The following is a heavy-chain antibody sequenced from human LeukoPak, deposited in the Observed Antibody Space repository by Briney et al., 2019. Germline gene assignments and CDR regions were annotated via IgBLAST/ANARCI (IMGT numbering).Heavy chain of an antibody. CDR3: AKEVRGSKYYYGMDV. J-gene: IGHJ6*02. V-gene: IGHV3-11*04. Sequence: GGSLRLSCAASGFTFSDYYMSWIRQAPGKGLEWVSYISSSGSTIYYADSVKGRFTISRDNSKNTLYLQMNSLRAEDTAVYYCAKEVRGSKYYYGMDVWGQGTTVTVSS. CDR2: ISSSGSTI. D-gene: IGHD3-10*01. CDR1: GFTFSDYY.